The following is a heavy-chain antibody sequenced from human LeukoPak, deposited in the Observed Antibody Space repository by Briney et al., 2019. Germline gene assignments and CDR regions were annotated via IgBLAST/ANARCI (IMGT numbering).Heavy chain of an antibody. J-gene: IGHJ4*02. Sequence: GASVKVSCKASGGTFSSYAISWVRQAPGQGLEWMGRIIPIPGIANYAQKFQGRVTITADKSTSTAYMELSSLRSEDTAVYYCARGARSSGYYSLDYWGQGTLVTVSS. V-gene: IGHV1-69*04. CDR2: IIPIPGIA. D-gene: IGHD3-22*01. CDR3: ARGARSSGYYSLDY. CDR1: GGTFSSYA.